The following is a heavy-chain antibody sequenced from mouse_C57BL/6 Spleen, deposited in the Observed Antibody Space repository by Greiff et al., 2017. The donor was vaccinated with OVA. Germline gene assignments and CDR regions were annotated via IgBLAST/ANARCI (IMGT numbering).Heavy chain of an antibody. CDR1: GYTFTSYW. V-gene: IGHV1-7*01. D-gene: IGHD1-1*01. CDR2: INPSSGYT. J-gene: IGHJ1*03. Sequence: QVHVKQSGAELAKPGASVKLSCKASGYTFTSYWMHWVKQRPGQGLEWIGYINPSSGYTQYNQKLKDKATLTADKSSSTAYMQLSSLTYEDSAVYYCAREGVVEDWYFDVWGTGTTVTVSS. CDR3: AREGVVEDWYFDV.